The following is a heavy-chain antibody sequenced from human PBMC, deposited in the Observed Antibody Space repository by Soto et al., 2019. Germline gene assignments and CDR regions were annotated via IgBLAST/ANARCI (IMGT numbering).Heavy chain of an antibody. V-gene: IGHV6-1*01. CDR3: ARDTAASWAARLENWFDP. CDR1: GDSVSSNSAA. Sequence: SQTLSLTCAISGDSVSSNSAAWNWIRQSPSRGLEWLGRTYYRSKWYNDCAVSVKSRITINPDTSKNQFSLQLNSVTPEDTAVYYCARDTAASWAARLENWFDPWGQGTLVTVSS. D-gene: IGHD6-6*01. CDR2: TYYRSKWYN. J-gene: IGHJ5*02.